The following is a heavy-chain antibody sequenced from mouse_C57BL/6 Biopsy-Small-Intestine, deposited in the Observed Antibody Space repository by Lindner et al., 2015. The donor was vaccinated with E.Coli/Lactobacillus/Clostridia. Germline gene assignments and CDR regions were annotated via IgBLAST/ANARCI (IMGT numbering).Heavy chain of an antibody. V-gene: IGHV1-81*01. J-gene: IGHJ2*01. Sequence: SVKVSCKASGYTFTSYGLSWVRQAPGQGLEWMGWINPYNGNTNYAPKVQGRVTMTTDTSTSTAYMEVRSLRSDDTAVYFCARDIGIEVVTSPYFDYWGQGTLVTVSS. CDR2: INPYNGNT. CDR1: GYTFTSYG. D-gene: IGHD2-13*01. CDR3: ARDIGIEVVTSPYFDY.